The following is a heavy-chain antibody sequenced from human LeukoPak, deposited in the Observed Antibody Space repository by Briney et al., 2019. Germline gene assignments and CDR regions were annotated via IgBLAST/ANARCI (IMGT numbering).Heavy chain of an antibody. CDR2: IYYSGST. CDR1: GGSISSYY. CDR3: ARVADSYYYYYMDV. Sequence: SETLSLTCTVSGGSISSYYWSWIRQPPGKGLEWIGHIYYSGSTNYNPSLKSRVTISVDTSKNQFSLKLSSVTAADTAVYYCARVADSYYYYYMDVWGKGSTVTVSS. D-gene: IGHD3-22*01. J-gene: IGHJ6*03. V-gene: IGHV4-59*01.